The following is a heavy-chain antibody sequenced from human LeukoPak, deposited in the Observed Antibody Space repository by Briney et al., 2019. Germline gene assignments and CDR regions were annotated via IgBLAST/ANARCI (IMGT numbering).Heavy chain of an antibody. CDR3: ARGGTLQRGYSYGDRKIHFDY. D-gene: IGHD5-18*01. CDR2: INHSGST. Sequence: SETLSLTCAVYGGYFSGYYWSWIRQPPGKGLEWIGEINHSGSTNHNPSLKGRVTISVDTSKNQFSLKLSSVTAADTAVYDCARGGTLQRGYSYGDRKIHFDYWGQGSLVTVSS. CDR1: GGYFSGYY. V-gene: IGHV4-34*01. J-gene: IGHJ4*02.